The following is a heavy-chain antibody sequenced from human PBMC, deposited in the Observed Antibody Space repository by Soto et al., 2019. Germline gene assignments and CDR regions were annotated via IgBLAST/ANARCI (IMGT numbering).Heavy chain of an antibody. V-gene: IGHV1-69*06. Sequence: SVKVSCKASGCTFSSYAIRWVRQAPGQGLEWMGGIIPIFGTANYAQKFQGRVTITADKSTSTAYMELSSLRSEDTAVYYCARNMVDGYSYGMDVWGQGTTVPVSS. CDR1: GCTFSSYA. D-gene: IGHD2-15*01. CDR2: IIPIFGTA. CDR3: ARNMVDGYSYGMDV. J-gene: IGHJ6*02.